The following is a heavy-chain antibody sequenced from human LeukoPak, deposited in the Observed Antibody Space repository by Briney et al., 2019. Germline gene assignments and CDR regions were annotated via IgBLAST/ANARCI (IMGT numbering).Heavy chain of an antibody. CDR3: ASTRRIAAAALYFDY. J-gene: IGHJ4*02. CDR1: GFSFSSYE. V-gene: IGHV3-48*03. Sequence: GGSLRLSCAASGFSFSSYEMNWVRQAPGKGLEWVSYISSSGNTIYYADSVKGRFTISRDNAKNSLYLQMNSLRAEDTAVYYCASTRRIAAAALYFDYWGQGTLVTVSS. D-gene: IGHD6-13*01. CDR2: ISSSGNTI.